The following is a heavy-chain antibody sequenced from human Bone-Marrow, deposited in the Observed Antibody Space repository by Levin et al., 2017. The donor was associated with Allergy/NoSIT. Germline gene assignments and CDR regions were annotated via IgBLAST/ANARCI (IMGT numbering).Heavy chain of an antibody. V-gene: IGHV1-2*02. Sequence: GESLKISCKASGYTFTAYQIHWVRQAPGQGLEWMGWINPNSGVTNYSQKFQGRVALTRDTSITSAYMELSRLSSDDTAVYYCTRHTYVPHDAFDIWGQGTVVTVYS. CDR1: GYTFTAYQ. CDR3: TRHTYVPHDAFDI. J-gene: IGHJ3*02. D-gene: IGHD3-16*01. CDR2: INPNSGVT.